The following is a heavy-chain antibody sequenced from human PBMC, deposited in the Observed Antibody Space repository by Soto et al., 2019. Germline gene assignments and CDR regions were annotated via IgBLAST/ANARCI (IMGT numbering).Heavy chain of an antibody. D-gene: IGHD3-3*01. CDR3: ARKRFLEWSDDAFDI. V-gene: IGHV2-5*01. Sequence: QITLKESGPTLVKPTQTLTLTCTFSGFSLSTSGVGVGWIREPPGKALEWLALIYWNDDKRYSPSLKSRLNNPKDTSKNQLLLTTTNMDPVDTATYYFARKRFLEWSDDAFDIWGQGTMVTVSS. CDR1: GFSLSTSGVG. J-gene: IGHJ3*02. CDR2: IYWNDDK.